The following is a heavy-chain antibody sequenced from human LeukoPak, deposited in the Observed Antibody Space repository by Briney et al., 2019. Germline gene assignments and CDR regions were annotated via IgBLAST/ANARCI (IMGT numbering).Heavy chain of an antibody. D-gene: IGHD6-13*01. CDR3: ARGYPLSTTAAGTYFQH. Sequence: ASVKVSCKASGYTFSGYYLHWVRQAPGQGFEWMGWINPNSGGTNYAQKFQGRVTMTRDTSISTVYMELSRLTSDDTAVCYCARGYPLSTTAAGTYFQHWGQGTLVTVSS. CDR2: INPNSGGT. J-gene: IGHJ1*01. CDR1: GYTFSGYY. V-gene: IGHV1-2*02.